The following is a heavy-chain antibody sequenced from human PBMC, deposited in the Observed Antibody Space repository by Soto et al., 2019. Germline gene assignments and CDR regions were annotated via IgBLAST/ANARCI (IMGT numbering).Heavy chain of an antibody. CDR3: ARDFQY. V-gene: IGHV4-34*01. CDR2: VTHSGSI. J-gene: IGHJ1*01. CDR1: DGSLRTYY. Sequence: QVQLQQWGTGLLKPSETLSLTCAVYDGSLRTYYWSWIRQPPGMGLEWIGEVTHSGSINYNPSLTSRVTISADTSKNQVSLSLRSVTAADTTVYYCARDFQYWGQGSLVIVSS.